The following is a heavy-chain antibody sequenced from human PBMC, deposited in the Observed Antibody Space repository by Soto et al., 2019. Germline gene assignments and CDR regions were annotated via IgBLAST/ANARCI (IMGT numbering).Heavy chain of an antibody. Sequence: SETLSLTCIVSGASMSDYHGSWIRQSPGKGLEHIGYLHSSGFAEYNPSLKSRLTISMDTSKNQFSLKLSSVTAADTAVYYCARGARYCSGGSCHGTEYFQHWGQGTLVTVSS. D-gene: IGHD2-15*01. V-gene: IGHV4-59*12. CDR1: GASMSDYH. CDR3: ARGARYCSGGSCHGTEYFQH. CDR2: LHSSGFA. J-gene: IGHJ1*01.